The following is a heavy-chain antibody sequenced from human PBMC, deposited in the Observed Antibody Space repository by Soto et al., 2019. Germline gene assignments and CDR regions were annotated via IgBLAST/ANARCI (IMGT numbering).Heavy chain of an antibody. J-gene: IGHJ4*02. CDR3: AHRAVLHGNWHGGSFDF. CDR2: IYWDDDK. V-gene: IGHV2-5*02. CDR1: GFSLSTSGVG. D-gene: IGHD3-10*01. Sequence: QITLKESGPTRVKPTQTLTLTCTFSGFSLSTSGVGVGWIHQPPAQALQRLALIYWDDDKRYSPSLKSRLTITKETSNHQVVLTLTNGEPLDSATYYRAHRAVLHGNWHGGSFDFWGQGVLVTVSS.